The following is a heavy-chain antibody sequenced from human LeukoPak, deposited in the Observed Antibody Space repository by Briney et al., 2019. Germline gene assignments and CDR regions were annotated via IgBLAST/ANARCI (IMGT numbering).Heavy chain of an antibody. CDR1: GFTFNSYA. CDR2: VSVSGGTT. D-gene: IGHD3-22*01. V-gene: IGHV3-23*01. CDR3: AKAGISTYYYDH. Sequence: GGSLRLSCAASGFTFNSYAMSWVRQAPGKGLEWVSGVSVSGGTTYYADSVKGRFTISRDNSKNSVYLQTNSLRAEGTAVYFCAKAGISTYYYDHWGQGTLVTVSS. J-gene: IGHJ5*02.